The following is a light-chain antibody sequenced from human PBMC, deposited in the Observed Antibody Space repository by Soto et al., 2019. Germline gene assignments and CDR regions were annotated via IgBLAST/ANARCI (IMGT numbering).Light chain of an antibody. J-gene: IGKJ1*01. V-gene: IGKV4-1*01. CDR2: WAS. CDR1: QSIFFTSNNKNY. CDR3: QQYYSTPRT. Sequence: DIVMTQSPASLAVSLRGRATINCKSSQSIFFTSNNKNYLAWYRQKPGQPPKLLIYWASTRESGVPDRFSGSGSGTDFTLTISSLQAEDVAVYYCQQYYSTPRTFGQGTKVAIK.